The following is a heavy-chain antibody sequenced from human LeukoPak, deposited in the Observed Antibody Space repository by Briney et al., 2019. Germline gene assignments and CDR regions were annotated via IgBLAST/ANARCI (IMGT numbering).Heavy chain of an antibody. V-gene: IGHV3-23*01. CDR1: GFTFSSYA. CDR2: ISGSGGST. D-gene: IGHD3-3*01. CDR3: AKGGSITIFGVVTPGY. J-gene: IGHJ4*02. Sequence: GGSLRLSCAASGFTFSSYAMSWVRQAPGKGLEWVSAISGSGGSTYYADSVKGRFTISRDNSKNTLYLQMNSLRAEDTAVYYCAKGGSITIFGVVTPGYWGQGTLVTVSS.